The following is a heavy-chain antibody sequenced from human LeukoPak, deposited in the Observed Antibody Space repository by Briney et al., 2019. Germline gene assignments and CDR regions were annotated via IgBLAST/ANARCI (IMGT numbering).Heavy chain of an antibody. Sequence: GGSLTLSCVASGFTFSSYAMSWVRQAPARGLEWVSSLRGDGETFYPDSVKGRFTLSRDDSRNTVFLHLNNLRVEDTALYYCAEASWVSSADAVLWGQGTVGTVS. CDR1: GFTFSSYA. J-gene: IGHJ4*02. CDR2: LRGDGET. V-gene: IGHV3-23*01. CDR3: AEASWVSSADAVL. D-gene: IGHD3-10*01.